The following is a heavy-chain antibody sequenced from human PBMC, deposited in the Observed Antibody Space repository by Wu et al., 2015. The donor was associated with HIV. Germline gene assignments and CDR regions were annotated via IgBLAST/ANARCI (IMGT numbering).Heavy chain of an antibody. CDR1: GYNFRDYT. V-gene: IGHV1-2*02. CDR2: IKPLWGAV. J-gene: IGHJ1*01. D-gene: IGHD1-1*01. Sequence: VRLVQSGSVIKTPGSSVKMSCRASGYNFRDYTMHWVRLIPNKGFEWIGWIKPLWGAVGYTRQLQGRVSYDSTINLKDPDDPGXGRVAYKWSSMDLTSAPDTAEYFCAPERGXFVIIAEKLSLAKYWGQGTVVVVS. CDR3: TSAPDTAEYFCAPERGXFVIIAEKLSLAKY.